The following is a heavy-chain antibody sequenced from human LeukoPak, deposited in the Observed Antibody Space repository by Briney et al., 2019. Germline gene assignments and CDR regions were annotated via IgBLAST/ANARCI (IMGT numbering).Heavy chain of an antibody. Sequence: GGSLRLSCAASGFTVSGNYISWLRQAPGKGLEWVSVVYSGVSTYYADSVKGRFTISRDSSKNTLCLQMDSLRAEDTAVYYCARLRETTVTRDDSYYYMDVWGKGTTVTVSS. D-gene: IGHD4-17*01. J-gene: IGHJ6*03. CDR3: ARLRETTVTRDDSYYYMDV. CDR1: GFTVSGNY. V-gene: IGHV3-53*01. CDR2: VYSGVST.